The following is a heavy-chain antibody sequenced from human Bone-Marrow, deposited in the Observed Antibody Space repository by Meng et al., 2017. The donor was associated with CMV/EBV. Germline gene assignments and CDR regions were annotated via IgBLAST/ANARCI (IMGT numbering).Heavy chain of an antibody. CDR1: GFTFSSYW. Sequence: GGSLRLSCAASGFTFSSYWMSWVRQAPGKGLEWVANIKQDGSEKYYVDSVKGRFTISRDNAKNTLYLQMNSLRAEDTAVYYCASHIVVVPAATFYSGYYGMNVWGQGTTVTVSS. CDR2: IKQDGSEK. D-gene: IGHD2-2*01. CDR3: ASHIVVVPAATFYSGYYGMNV. J-gene: IGHJ6*02. V-gene: IGHV3-7*01.